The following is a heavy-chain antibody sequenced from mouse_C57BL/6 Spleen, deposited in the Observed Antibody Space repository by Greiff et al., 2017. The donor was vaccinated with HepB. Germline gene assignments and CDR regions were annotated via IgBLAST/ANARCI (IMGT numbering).Heavy chain of an antibody. CDR1: GYAFSSYW. CDR3: ARRGTTNFDY. CDR2: IYPGDGDT. J-gene: IGHJ2*01. Sequence: VKLMESGAELVKPGASVKISCKASGYAFSSYWMNWVKQRPGKGLEWIGQIYPGDGDTNYNGKFKGKATLTADKSSSTAYMQLSSLTSEDSAVYFCARRGTTNFDYWGQGTTLTVSS. D-gene: IGHD1-1*01. V-gene: IGHV1-80*01.